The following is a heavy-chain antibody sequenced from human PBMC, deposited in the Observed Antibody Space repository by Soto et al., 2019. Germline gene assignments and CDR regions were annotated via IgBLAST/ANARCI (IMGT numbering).Heavy chain of an antibody. CDR3: AKGEALYSSHPWDS. D-gene: IGHD3-22*01. Sequence: GGSLRLSCAGSGFTFSDYYMSWIRQAPGKGLEWVSHISEGGTTIYYSDSVKGRFTVSRDDAKNSLYLQMNGLRVEDTAIYYCAKGEALYSSHPWDSWGHGTLVTVSS. V-gene: IGHV3-11*01. J-gene: IGHJ5*01. CDR1: GFTFSDYY. CDR2: ISEGGTTI.